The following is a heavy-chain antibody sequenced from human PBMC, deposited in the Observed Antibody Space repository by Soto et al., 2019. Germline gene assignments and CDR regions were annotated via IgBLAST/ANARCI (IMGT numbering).Heavy chain of an antibody. CDR2: IKSKTDGGTT. Sequence: GGSLRLSCAASGFTFSNAWMSWVRQAPGKGLEWVGRIKSKTDGGTTDYAAPVKGRFTISRDDSKNTLYLQMNSLKTEDTAVYYCTTAYDFWSGYPSAFDYWGQGTLVTVSS. V-gene: IGHV3-15*01. D-gene: IGHD3-3*01. CDR3: TTAYDFWSGYPSAFDY. CDR1: GFTFSNAW. J-gene: IGHJ4*02.